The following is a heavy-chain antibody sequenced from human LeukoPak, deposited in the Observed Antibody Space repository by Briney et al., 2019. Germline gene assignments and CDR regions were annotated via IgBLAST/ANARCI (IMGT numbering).Heavy chain of an antibody. Sequence: PGGSLRLSCAASGFTFSSFWMSWVRQAPGKGLEWVANIKEDGSEKYYVDSVKGRLTISRDKAKNSLYLQMNSLRVEDTAVYYCARDRFGGMDVWGKGTTVTVSS. D-gene: IGHD4-23*01. CDR2: IKEDGSEK. J-gene: IGHJ6*04. CDR3: ARDRFGGMDV. CDR1: GFTFSSFW. V-gene: IGHV3-7*01.